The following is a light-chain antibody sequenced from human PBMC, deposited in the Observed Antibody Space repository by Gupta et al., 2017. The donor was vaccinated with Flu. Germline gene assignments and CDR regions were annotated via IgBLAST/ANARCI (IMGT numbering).Light chain of an antibody. J-gene: IGKJ1*01. CDR3: QQYGSSRT. Sequence: EIVLTQSPGTLSLSPRERATLSCRASQSVSSSYLAWHQQKPGQAPRLLIYGASSRATGIPDRFSGSGSGTDFTLTISRLEPEDFAVYYCQQYGSSRTFGQGTKVEIK. CDR2: GAS. V-gene: IGKV3-20*01. CDR1: QSVSSSY.